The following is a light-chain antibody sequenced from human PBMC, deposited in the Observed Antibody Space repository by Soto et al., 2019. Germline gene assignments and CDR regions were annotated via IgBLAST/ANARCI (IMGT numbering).Light chain of an antibody. CDR3: SSYTSTSTPYV. CDR1: SSDIGGYNY. J-gene: IGLJ1*01. Sequence: QSALTQPASVSGSPGQSIAISCPGTSSDIGGYNYVSWYQQHPGKAPKLLIYDVTHRPSGVSNRFSGSKSGDTASLTISGLQAEDDADYYCSSYTSTSTPYVFGTGTKVTVL. CDR2: DVT. V-gene: IGLV2-14*03.